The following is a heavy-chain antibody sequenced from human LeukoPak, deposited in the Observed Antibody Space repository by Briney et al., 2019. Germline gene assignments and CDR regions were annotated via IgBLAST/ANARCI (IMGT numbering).Heavy chain of an antibody. Sequence: PGRSLRLSCAASGFTFDDYAMHWVRQAPGKGLEWVSGISWNSGSIGYADSVKGRFTISRDNAKNSLYLQMNSLRAEDTALYYCAKGHRGSSYYFDYWGQGTLVTVSS. CDR1: GFTFDDYA. V-gene: IGHV3-9*01. CDR3: AKGHRGSSYYFDY. CDR2: ISWNSGSI. D-gene: IGHD6-6*01. J-gene: IGHJ4*02.